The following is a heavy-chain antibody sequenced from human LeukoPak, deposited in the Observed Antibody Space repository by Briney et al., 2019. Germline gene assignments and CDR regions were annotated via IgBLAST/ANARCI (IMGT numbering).Heavy chain of an antibody. Sequence: KASETLSLTCTVSGGSISSNSYYWGWIRQPPGKGLEWIGNIYYSGSTYYNPCLKSRVTISVDTSKNQFSLKLSSVTAADTAVYYCARSLAAAEIIGFDYWGQGTLVTVSS. CDR3: ARSLAAAEIIGFDY. J-gene: IGHJ4*02. CDR1: GGSISSNSYY. CDR2: IYYSGST. D-gene: IGHD6-13*01. V-gene: IGHV4-39*01.